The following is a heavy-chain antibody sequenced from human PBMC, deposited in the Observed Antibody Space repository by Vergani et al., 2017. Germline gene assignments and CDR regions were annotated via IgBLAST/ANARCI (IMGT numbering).Heavy chain of an antibody. D-gene: IGHD1-1*01. CDR2: IASDGTQK. Sequence: QVHLVESGGGVVQPGRSLRLSCVVSGFTSSYHGMHWVRQAPGKGLEWVAVIASDGTQKYYADSVKGRFTISRDNSKSPLYLQMNSLRTEDTAVYYCATKSCGTPGCQIGYFREWGQGTLVTVSS. J-gene: IGHJ1*01. CDR1: GFTSSYHG. V-gene: IGHV3-30*03. CDR3: ATKSCGTPGCQIGYFRE.